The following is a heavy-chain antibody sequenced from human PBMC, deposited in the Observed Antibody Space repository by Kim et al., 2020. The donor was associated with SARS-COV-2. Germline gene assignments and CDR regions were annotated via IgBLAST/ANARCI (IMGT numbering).Heavy chain of an antibody. Sequence: KFQGRVTMTRDTSPSTVYMELSSLRSEDTAVYYCARDGSIAAPVYYGMDVWGQGTTVTVSS. J-gene: IGHJ6*02. D-gene: IGHD6-6*01. CDR3: ARDGSIAAPVYYGMDV. V-gene: IGHV1-46*01.